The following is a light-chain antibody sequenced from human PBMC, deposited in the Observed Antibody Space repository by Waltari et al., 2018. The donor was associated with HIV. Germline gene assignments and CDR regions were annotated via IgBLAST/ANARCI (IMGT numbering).Light chain of an antibody. CDR1: QSISSNY. CDR3: QQYGSSPGT. J-gene: IGKJ4*01. CDR2: GAS. Sequence: EIVLPQSPGTLSLSPGERATLSCTASQSISSNYLAWYQQKPGQAPMLLMYGASTRATGIPDRFSGSGSGTDFTLTISRPEPEDVAVYYCQQYGSSPGTFGGGTKIQIK. V-gene: IGKV3-20*01.